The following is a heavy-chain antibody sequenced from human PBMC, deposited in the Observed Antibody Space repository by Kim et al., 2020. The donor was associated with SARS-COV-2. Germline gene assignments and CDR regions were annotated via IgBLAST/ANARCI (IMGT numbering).Heavy chain of an antibody. D-gene: IGHD2-2*01. CDR2: ISWNSGSI. J-gene: IGHJ4*02. V-gene: IGHV3-9*01. CDR1: GFTFDDYA. Sequence: GGSLRLSCAASGFTFDDYAMHWVRQAPGKGLEWVSGISWNSGSIGYADSVKGRFTISRDNAKNSLYLQMNSLRAEDTALYYCAKVFWRSTSFLGYFDYWGQGTLVTVSS. CDR3: AKVFWRSTSFLGYFDY.